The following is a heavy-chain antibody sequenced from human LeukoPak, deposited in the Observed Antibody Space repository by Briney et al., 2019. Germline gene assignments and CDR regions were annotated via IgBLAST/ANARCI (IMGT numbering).Heavy chain of an antibody. D-gene: IGHD4-17*01. CDR2: INHSGST. V-gene: IGHV4-34*01. Sequence: SETLSLTCAVYGVSFSGYYWSWIRQPPGKGLEWIGEINHSGSTNYNPSLKSRVTISVDTSKNQFSLKLSSVTAADTAVYYCARERYGVIDYWGQGTLVTVSS. J-gene: IGHJ4*02. CDR3: ARERYGVIDY. CDR1: GVSFSGYY.